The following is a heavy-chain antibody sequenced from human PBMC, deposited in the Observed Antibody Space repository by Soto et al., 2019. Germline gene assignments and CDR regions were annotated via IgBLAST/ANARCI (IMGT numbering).Heavy chain of an antibody. CDR2: TYYRSKWYY. J-gene: IGHJ4*01. Sequence: TLSLTCAITGDSVSSNSAGWSWVRQSPSRGLEWLGRTYYRSKWYYEYAVSVRGRITINPDTSKNQYSLQLNSVTPEDTAVYFCARGEQYSGRIFDYWGQGTLVTVSS. CDR1: GDSVSSNSAG. CDR3: ARGEQYSGRIFDY. V-gene: IGHV6-1*01. D-gene: IGHD1-26*01.